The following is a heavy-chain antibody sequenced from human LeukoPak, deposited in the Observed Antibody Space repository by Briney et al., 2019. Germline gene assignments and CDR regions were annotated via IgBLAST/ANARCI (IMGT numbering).Heavy chain of an antibody. CDR3: AIPLGYCSSTSCYKDYYGMDV. V-gene: IGHV1-69*13. CDR1: GGTFSSYA. Sequence: ASVKVSCKASGGTFSSYAISWVRQAPGQGLEWMGGIIPIFGTANYAQKFQGRVTITADESTSTAYMELSSLRSEDTAVYYCAIPLGYCSSTSCYKDYYGMDVWGQGTTVTVSS. J-gene: IGHJ6*02. D-gene: IGHD2-2*02. CDR2: IIPIFGTA.